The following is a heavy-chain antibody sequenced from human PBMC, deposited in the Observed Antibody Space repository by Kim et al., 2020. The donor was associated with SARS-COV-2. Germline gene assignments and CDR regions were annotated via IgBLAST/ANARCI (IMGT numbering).Heavy chain of an antibody. V-gene: IGHV3-11*05. J-gene: IGHJ6*02. CDR1: GFTFSDYY. Sequence: GGSLRLSCAASGFTFSDYYMSWIRQAPGKGLEWVSYISSSSSYTNYADSVKGRFTISRDNAKNSLYLQMNSLRAEDTAVYYCARDPRYSSGWYYYYYGMDVWGQGTTVTVSS. CDR3: ARDPRYSSGWYYYYYGMDV. CDR2: ISSSSSYT. D-gene: IGHD6-19*01.